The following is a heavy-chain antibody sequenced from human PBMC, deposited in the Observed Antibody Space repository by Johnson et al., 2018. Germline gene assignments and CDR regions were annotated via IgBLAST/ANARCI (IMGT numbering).Heavy chain of an antibody. Sequence: VQLLESGGGLVQPGGSLRLSCAASGFTFSTYWMSWVRQAPGKGLEWVANIEKDGSEKFYVDSVKGRFTISRDNAKNSLHLQMNSLRVEDTAVYYCARGGLPTGWFFGDAWGQGTTVTVSS. J-gene: IGHJ6*01. CDR2: IEKDGSEK. D-gene: IGHD6-19*01. V-gene: IGHV3-7*01. CDR3: ARGGLPTGWFFGDA. CDR1: GFTFSTYW.